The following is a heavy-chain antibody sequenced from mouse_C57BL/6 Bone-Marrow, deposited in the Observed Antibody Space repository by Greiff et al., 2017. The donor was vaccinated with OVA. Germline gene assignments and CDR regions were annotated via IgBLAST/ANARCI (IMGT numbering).Heavy chain of an antibody. CDR2: IYPRSGNT. Sequence: VQLQESGAELARPGASVKLSCKASGYTFTSYGISWVKQRTGQGLEWIGEIYPRSGNTYYNEKFKGKATLTADKSSSTAYMELRSLTSEDSAVDFCASLDYGSSYGFAYWGQGTLVTVSA. V-gene: IGHV1-81*01. J-gene: IGHJ3*01. CDR1: GYTFTSYG. D-gene: IGHD1-1*01. CDR3: ASLDYGSSYGFAY.